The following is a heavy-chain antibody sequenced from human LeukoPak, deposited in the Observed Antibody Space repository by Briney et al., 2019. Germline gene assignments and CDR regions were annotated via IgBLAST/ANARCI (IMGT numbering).Heavy chain of an antibody. Sequence: TSETLSLTCAVYGGSFSGYYWGWIRQPPGKGLEWIGEINHSGSTNYNPSLKSRVTISVDTSKNQFSLKLSSVTAADTAVYYCARGSSWYLYWGQGTLVTVSS. CDR1: GGSFSGYY. CDR3: ARGSSWYLY. CDR2: INHSGST. D-gene: IGHD6-13*01. J-gene: IGHJ4*02. V-gene: IGHV4-34*01.